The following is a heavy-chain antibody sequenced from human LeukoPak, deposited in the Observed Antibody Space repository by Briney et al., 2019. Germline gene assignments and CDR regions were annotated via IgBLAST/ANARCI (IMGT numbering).Heavy chain of an antibody. CDR2: VHLSGAS. Sequence: PSETLSLTCAVSGGSILTTNWWSWVRQPPGKGLEWIGEVHLSGASNYNPSLKSRVNMSIDKSKNQLSLELTSVTAADTAIYYCTRESGAFSPFGFWGQGTLVTVS. V-gene: IGHV4-4*02. D-gene: IGHD1-26*01. CDR3: TRESGAFSPFGF. J-gene: IGHJ4*02. CDR1: GGSILTTNW.